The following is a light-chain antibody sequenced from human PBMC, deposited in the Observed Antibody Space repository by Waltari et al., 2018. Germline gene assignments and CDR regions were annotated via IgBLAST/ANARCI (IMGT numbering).Light chain of an antibody. CDR3: QVWDSSSDHPG. Sequence: SYVLTQPPSVSVAPGKTARITCGGNNIGSKSVHWYQQQPGQAPVLVNDYDSDRPSGVPEGFSGSNSWKTATLTISRVEAADDADYYCQVWDSSSDHPGFGGGTKLTVL. CDR1: NIGSKS. V-gene: IGLV3-21*04. CDR2: YDS. J-gene: IGLJ2*01.